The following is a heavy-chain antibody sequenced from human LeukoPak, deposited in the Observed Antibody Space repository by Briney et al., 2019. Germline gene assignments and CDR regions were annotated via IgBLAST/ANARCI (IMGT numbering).Heavy chain of an antibody. V-gene: IGHV4-39*07. CDR1: GGSISSSSYY. CDR3: ARDYNDILTGCFDY. J-gene: IGHJ4*02. Sequence: PSETLSLTCTVSGGSISSSSYYWGWIRQPPGKGLEWIGRIYTSGSTNYNPSLKSRVTMSVDTSKNQFSLELRSVTAADTALYYCARDYNDILTGCFDYWGQGTLVTVSP. CDR2: IYTSGST. D-gene: IGHD3-9*01.